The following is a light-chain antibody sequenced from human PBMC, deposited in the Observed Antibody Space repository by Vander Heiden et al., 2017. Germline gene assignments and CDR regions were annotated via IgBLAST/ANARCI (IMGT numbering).Light chain of an antibody. CDR3: QQSDSTPYT. J-gene: IGKJ3*01. V-gene: IGKV1-39*01. CDR2: AAS. CDR1: QSISSY. Sequence: DIQMTQSPSSLSASVGDRVTITCRASQSISSYLNWYQQKPGKAPKLLIYAASSLQSGVPSRFSGSGSGTDFTLTISRLQPTDFATYYCQQSDSTPYTFGHGTKVDIK.